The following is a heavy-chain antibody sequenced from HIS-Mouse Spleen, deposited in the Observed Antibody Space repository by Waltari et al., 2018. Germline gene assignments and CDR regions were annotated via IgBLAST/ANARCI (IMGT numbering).Heavy chain of an antibody. CDR1: GFTFRSNY. J-gene: IGHJ4*02. CDR3: ARDIKAAAC. Sequence: EVQLVESGGGLVQPGGSLRLSCAASGFTFRSNYMSWVRQAQGKGLEWVSVIYSGGSTYYADSVKGRFTISRDNSKNTLYLQMNSLRAEDTAVYYCARDIKAAACWGQGTLVTVSS. CDR2: IYSGGST. V-gene: IGHV3-66*01. D-gene: IGHD6-13*01.